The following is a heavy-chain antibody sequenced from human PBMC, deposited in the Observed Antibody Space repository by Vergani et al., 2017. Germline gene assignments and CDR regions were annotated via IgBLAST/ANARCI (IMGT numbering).Heavy chain of an antibody. CDR1: GFTFIMHA. J-gene: IGHJ4*02. CDR2: ISSDGGST. Sequence: EVLLLESGGDLVQPGGSLRLSCAASGFTFIMHAMSWVRQAPGKGLEWVSTISSDGGSTYYADSVKGRFTISRDNSKNTLSLQMNSLRAEDTAVYYCANDRGYSRSYPGRYFDYWGQGTLVSVSS. D-gene: IGHD1-26*01. V-gene: IGHV3-23*01. CDR3: ANDRGYSRSYPGRYFDY.